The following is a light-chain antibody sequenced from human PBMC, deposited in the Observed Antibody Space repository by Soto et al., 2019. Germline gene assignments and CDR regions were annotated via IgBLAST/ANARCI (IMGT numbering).Light chain of an antibody. Sequence: QSALTQPASVSGSPGQSITISCTGTSSDVGSYKFVSWYQQHPVKAPKLMIYEGSKRPSGVSNRFSGSKSGNTASLTISGLQDEDEADYYCCSYAGSSTLVFGGGTQLTVL. CDR1: SSDVGSYKF. CDR2: EGS. V-gene: IGLV2-23*01. CDR3: CSYAGSSTLV. J-gene: IGLJ2*01.